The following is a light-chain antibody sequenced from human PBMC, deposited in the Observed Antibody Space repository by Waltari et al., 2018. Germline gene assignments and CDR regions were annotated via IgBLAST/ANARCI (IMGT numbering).Light chain of an antibody. J-gene: IGKJ4*01. CDR1: QTVRTTY. V-gene: IGKV3-20*01. CDR2: GAS. Sequence: EIVLTQSPGTLSLSPGERATLSCRASQTVRTTYLAWYQQKPGQAPTLLIYGASRRATGIPDRFSGSGSGTDLSLTISSLEPEDFAVYYCQQYDISPLTFGGGTKVEIK. CDR3: QQYDISPLT.